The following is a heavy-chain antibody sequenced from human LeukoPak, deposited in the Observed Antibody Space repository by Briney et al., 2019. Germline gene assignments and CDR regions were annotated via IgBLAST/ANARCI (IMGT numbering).Heavy chain of an antibody. CDR3: AKGRPSGSYYNPLHQ. V-gene: IGHV3-30*18. D-gene: IGHD3-10*01. CDR2: ISYDGSNK. CDR1: GFTFSSYG. Sequence: GGSLRLSCAASGFTFSSYGMHWVRQAPGKGLEWVAVISYDGSNKYYADSVKGRFTISGDNSKNTLYLQMNSLRAEDTAVYYCAKGRPSGSYYNPLHQWGQGTLVTVSS. J-gene: IGHJ4*02.